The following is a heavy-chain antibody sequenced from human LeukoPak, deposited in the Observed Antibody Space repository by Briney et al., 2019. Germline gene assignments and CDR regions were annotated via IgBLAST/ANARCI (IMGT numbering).Heavy chain of an antibody. Sequence: SVKVSCKASGGTFSSYAISWVRQAPGQGLEWMGGIIPIFGTANYAQKFRGRVTITADKSTSTAYMELSSLRSEDTAVYYCARVGITMVRGANNWFDPWGQGILVTVSS. D-gene: IGHD3-10*01. CDR1: GGTFSSYA. CDR3: ARVGITMVRGANNWFDP. CDR2: IIPIFGTA. V-gene: IGHV1-69*06. J-gene: IGHJ5*02.